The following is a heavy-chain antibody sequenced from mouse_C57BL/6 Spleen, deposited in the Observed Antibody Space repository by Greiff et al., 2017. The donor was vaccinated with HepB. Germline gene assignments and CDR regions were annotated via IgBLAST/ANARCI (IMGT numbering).Heavy chain of an antibody. CDR2: INPGSGGT. J-gene: IGHJ1*03. Sequence: QVQLQQSGAELVRPGTSVKVSCKASGYAFTNYLIEWVKQRPGQGLEWIGVINPGSGGTNYNEKFKGKATLTADKSSSTAYMQLSSLTSEDSAVYFCARSEYYGSSYVWGTGTTVTVSS. CDR1: GYAFTNYL. D-gene: IGHD1-1*01. CDR3: ARSEYYGSSYV. V-gene: IGHV1-54*01.